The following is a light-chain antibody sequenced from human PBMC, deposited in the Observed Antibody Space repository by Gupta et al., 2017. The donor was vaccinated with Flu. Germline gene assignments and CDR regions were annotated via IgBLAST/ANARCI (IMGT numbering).Light chain of an antibody. V-gene: IGLV1-47*01. CDR2: RND. CDR3: ATWDDSLSGWV. J-gene: IGLJ3*02. CDR1: TSNSGNNY. Sequence: TSNSGNNYVYWYQQFPGTAPKLLIYRNDQRPSGVPDRFSASKSGTSASLAISGLRSEDEADYYCATWDDSLSGWVFGGGSKLTVL.